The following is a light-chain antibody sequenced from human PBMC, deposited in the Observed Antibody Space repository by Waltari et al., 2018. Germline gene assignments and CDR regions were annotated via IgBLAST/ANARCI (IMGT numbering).Light chain of an antibody. Sequence: QSALTQPRSVSGSPGLSVTISCVGSSSDVGNYNFVSWFQHHPGKAPKLLIFDVTKRPPGVPDRFSASKSGNPASLTISGLQSEDEADYYCCSYAGSYSWLFGGGTKVTVL. J-gene: IGLJ3*02. V-gene: IGLV2-11*01. CDR1: SSDVGNYNF. CDR2: DVT. CDR3: CSYAGSYSWL.